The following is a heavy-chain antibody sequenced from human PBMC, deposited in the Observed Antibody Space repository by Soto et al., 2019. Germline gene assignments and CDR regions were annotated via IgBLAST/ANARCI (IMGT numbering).Heavy chain of an antibody. CDR1: GYTFTSYG. Sequence: ASVNVSCKASGYTFTSYGISWVRQAPGQGLEWMGWISAYNGNTNYAQKLQGRVTMTTDTSTSTAYMELRSLRSDDTAVYYCARADIVATIFDYWGQGTLVTVSS. D-gene: IGHD5-12*01. CDR3: ARADIVATIFDY. V-gene: IGHV1-18*01. CDR2: ISAYNGNT. J-gene: IGHJ4*02.